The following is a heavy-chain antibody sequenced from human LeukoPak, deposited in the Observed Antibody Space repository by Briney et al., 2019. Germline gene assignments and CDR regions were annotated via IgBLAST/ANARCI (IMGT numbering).Heavy chain of an antibody. CDR3: ARSLWFGESYYFDY. J-gene: IGHJ4*02. V-gene: IGHV4-34*01. CDR2: INHSGST. CDR1: GGSLSGYH. D-gene: IGHD3-10*01. Sequence: SETLSLTCAVYGGSLSGYHWSWIRQPPGKGLEWIGEINHSGSTNYNPSLKSRVTISVDTSKNQFSLKLSSVTAADTAVYYCARSLWFGESYYFDYWGQGTLVTVSS.